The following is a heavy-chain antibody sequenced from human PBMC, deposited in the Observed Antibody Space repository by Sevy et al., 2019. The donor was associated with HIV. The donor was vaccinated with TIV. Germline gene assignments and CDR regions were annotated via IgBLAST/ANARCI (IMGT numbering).Heavy chain of an antibody. D-gene: IGHD3-22*01. CDR2: IRYDGSNK. J-gene: IGHJ4*02. V-gene: IGHV3-30*02. Sequence: GGSLRLSCAASGFTFSSYGMHWVRQAPGKGLEWVAFIRYDGSNKYYADSVKGRFTISRDNSKNTLYLKMNSLRAEDTAVYYCAKDSPIFGNYYDSSGFHFDYWGQGTLVTVSS. CDR1: GFTFSSYG. CDR3: AKDSPIFGNYYDSSGFHFDY.